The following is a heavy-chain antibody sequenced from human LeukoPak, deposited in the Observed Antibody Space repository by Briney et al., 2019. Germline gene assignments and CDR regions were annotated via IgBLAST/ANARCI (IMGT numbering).Heavy chain of an antibody. CDR1: GGTFSSYV. J-gene: IGHJ5*02. CDR2: ISAYNGNT. Sequence: ASVKVSCKASGGTFSSYVISWVRQAPGQGLEWMGWISAYNGNTNYAQKLQGRVTMTTDTSTSTAYMELRSLRSDDTAVYYCAKFVVRGVWNWFDPWGQGTQVTVSS. CDR3: AKFVVRGVWNWFDP. V-gene: IGHV1-18*01. D-gene: IGHD3-10*01.